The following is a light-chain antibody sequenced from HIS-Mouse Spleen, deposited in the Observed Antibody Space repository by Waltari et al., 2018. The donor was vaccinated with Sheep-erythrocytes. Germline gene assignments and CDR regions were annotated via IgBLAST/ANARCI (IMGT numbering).Light chain of an antibody. CDR3: CSYAGSYNHV. Sequence: QSALTQPRSVSGSPGQSVTISCTGTSSDVGGYNYVSWYQQHPGKAPKPMIYDVSKRPSGVPVPFSGSKSGNTASLTISGLQAEDEADYYCCSYAGSYNHVFATGTKVTVL. V-gene: IGLV2-11*01. CDR2: DVS. J-gene: IGLJ1*01. CDR1: SSDVGGYNY.